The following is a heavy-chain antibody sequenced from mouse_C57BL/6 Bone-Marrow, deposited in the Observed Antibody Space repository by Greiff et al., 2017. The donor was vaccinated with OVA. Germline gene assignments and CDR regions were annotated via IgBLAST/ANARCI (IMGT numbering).Heavy chain of an antibody. D-gene: IGHD1-1*02. CDR2: IRSKSNNYAT. J-gene: IGHJ2*01. CDR3: GRWTGHFDY. V-gene: IGHV10-1*01. CDR1: GFSFNTYA. Sequence: DVMLVESGGGLVQPKGSLKLSCAASGFSFNTYAMNWVRQAPGKGLEWVARIRSKSNNYATYYADSVKDRFTISRDDSESMLYLQMNNLKTEDTAMYYCGRWTGHFDYWGQGTTLTVSS.